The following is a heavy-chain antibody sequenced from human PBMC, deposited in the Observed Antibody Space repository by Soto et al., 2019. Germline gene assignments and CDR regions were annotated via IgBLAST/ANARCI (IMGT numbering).Heavy chain of an antibody. CDR1: GYTFTSYA. D-gene: IGHD6-13*01. CDR2: INAGNGNT. J-gene: IGHJ4*02. Sequence: QVQLVQSGAEVKKPGASVKVSCKASGYTFTSYAMHWVRQAPGQRLEWMGWINAGNGNTKYSQKFQGRVTITRDTSASTAYMELSSLRSEDTAVYYCARDRWQHLVTYWGQGTLVTVSS. V-gene: IGHV1-3*01. CDR3: ARDRWQHLVTY.